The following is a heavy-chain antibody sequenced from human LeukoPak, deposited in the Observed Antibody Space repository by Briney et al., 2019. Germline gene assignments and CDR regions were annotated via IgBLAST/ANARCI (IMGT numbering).Heavy chain of an antibody. CDR1: GFTFSSYG. Sequence: GGSLRLSCAASGFTFSSYGMSWVRQAPGKGLEWVSVIYSGGSTYYADSVKGRFTISRDNSKNTLYLQMNSLRAEDTAVYYCAGRSYYDILTGYYIRPFDYWGQGTLVTVSS. V-gene: IGHV3-66*01. J-gene: IGHJ4*02. CDR2: IYSGGST. CDR3: AGRSYYDILTGYYIRPFDY. D-gene: IGHD3-9*01.